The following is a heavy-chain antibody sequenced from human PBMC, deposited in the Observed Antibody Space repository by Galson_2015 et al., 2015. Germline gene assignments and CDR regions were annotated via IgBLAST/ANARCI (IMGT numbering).Heavy chain of an antibody. D-gene: IGHD4-11*01. J-gene: IGHJ4*02. CDR1: GFTFSSYA. CDR3: AKGIGATVTTIDY. Sequence: SLRLSCAASGFTFSSYAMSWVRQAPGKGLECVSAISSSDSSTYYADSVKGRFTISRDNSKNALYLQTNSLRAEDTAVYYCAKGIGATVTTIDYWGQGTLVTVYS. V-gene: IGHV3-23*01. CDR2: ISSSDSST.